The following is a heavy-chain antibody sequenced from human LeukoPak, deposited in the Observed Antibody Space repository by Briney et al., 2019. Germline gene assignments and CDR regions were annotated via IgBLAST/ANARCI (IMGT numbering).Heavy chain of an antibody. D-gene: IGHD5-18*01. V-gene: IGHV1-18*01. J-gene: IGHJ3*02. CDR1: GYTFTSYG. CDR2: ITVYNGNT. CDR3: ARGMGYSYGHPQGAFDI. Sequence: ASVKVSCKASGYTFTSYGISWVRQAPGQGLEWMGWITVYNGNTNYAQKLQGRVTMTTDTSTSTAYMELRSLRSDDTAVYYCARGMGYSYGHPQGAFDIWGQGTMVTVSS.